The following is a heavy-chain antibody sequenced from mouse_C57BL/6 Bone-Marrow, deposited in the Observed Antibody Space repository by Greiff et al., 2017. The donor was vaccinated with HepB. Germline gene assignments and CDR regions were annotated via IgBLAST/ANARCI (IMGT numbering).Heavy chain of an antibody. Sequence: QVQLKQSGAELARPGASVKLSCKASGYTFTSYGISWVKQRTGQGLEWIGEIYPRSGNTYYNEKFKGKATLTADKSSSTAYMELRSLTSEDSAVYFCARSYYGSSYILYYAMDYWGQGTSVTVSS. CDR1: GYTFTSYG. D-gene: IGHD1-1*01. J-gene: IGHJ4*01. V-gene: IGHV1-81*01. CDR2: IYPRSGNT. CDR3: ARSYYGSSYILYYAMDY.